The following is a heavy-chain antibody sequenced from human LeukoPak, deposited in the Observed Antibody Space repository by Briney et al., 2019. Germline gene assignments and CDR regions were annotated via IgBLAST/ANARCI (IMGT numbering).Heavy chain of an antibody. Sequence: PSETLSLTCTVSGGSISSYYWSWLRQPPGKGLEWIGYIYYSGSTNYNPSLKSRVTISVDTSKNQFSLKPSSVTAADTAVYYCAVGVAAGDPFDYWGQGTLVTVSS. D-gene: IGHD2-15*01. CDR3: AVGVAAGDPFDY. J-gene: IGHJ4*02. CDR2: IYYSGST. CDR1: GGSISSYY. V-gene: IGHV4-59*01.